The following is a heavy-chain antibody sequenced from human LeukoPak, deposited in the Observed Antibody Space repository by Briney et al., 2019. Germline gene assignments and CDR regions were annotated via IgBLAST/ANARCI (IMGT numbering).Heavy chain of an antibody. Sequence: GGSLRLSCAASGITFSSYAMHWVRQAPGKGPEWVAVISNDGTNKYYADSVKGRFTISRDNSKNTLYLQMNSLEPGDTAVYYCAKDRPPVPLDHWGQGILVTVSS. J-gene: IGHJ4*02. CDR3: AKDRPPVPLDH. D-gene: IGHD6-6*01. V-gene: IGHV3-30-3*01. CDR1: GITFSSYA. CDR2: ISNDGTNK.